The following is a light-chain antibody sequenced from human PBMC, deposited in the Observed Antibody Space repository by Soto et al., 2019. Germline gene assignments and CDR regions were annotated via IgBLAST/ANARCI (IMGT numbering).Light chain of an antibody. CDR1: SSYVGAYNH. Sequence: QSVLSKATSVSGSPGQSITISCTGTSSYVGAYNHVSSYQQDPGKAPRLIIYDVNTRPSGIPNRFSGSKSGNTASLTISGLQAEDEADYYCSSYAGSGTYVFGTGTKVTVL. J-gene: IGLJ1*01. CDR3: SSYAGSGTYV. V-gene: IGLV2-14*01. CDR2: DVN.